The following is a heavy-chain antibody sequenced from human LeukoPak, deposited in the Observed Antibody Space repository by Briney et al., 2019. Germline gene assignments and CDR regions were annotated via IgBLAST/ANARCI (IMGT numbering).Heavy chain of an antibody. CDR3: ARYYYDRSGYFPFDI. J-gene: IGHJ3*02. Sequence: ASVKVSCTSSGYTFTGYYIHWVRQAPGQGLEWMGWINPNSGGTNYVQKFQARVTMTRDTSINTAYMELSRLKSDDTAVYYCARYYYDRSGYFPFDIWGQGTMVTVSS. D-gene: IGHD3-22*01. CDR2: INPNSGGT. CDR1: GYTFTGYY. V-gene: IGHV1-2*02.